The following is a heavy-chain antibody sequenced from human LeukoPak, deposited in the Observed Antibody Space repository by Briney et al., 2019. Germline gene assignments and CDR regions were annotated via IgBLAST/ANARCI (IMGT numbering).Heavy chain of an antibody. D-gene: IGHD3-22*01. J-gene: IGHJ4*02. CDR2: ISSSSSYI. Sequence: PGGSLRLSCAASGFTFSSYSMNWVRQAPGKGLEWVSSISSSSSYIYYADSVKGRFTISRDNAKNSLYLQMNSLRAEDTAVYYCARESYDSSGYYLQFDYWGQGTLVTVSS. V-gene: IGHV3-21*01. CDR3: ARESYDSSGYYLQFDY. CDR1: GFTFSSYS.